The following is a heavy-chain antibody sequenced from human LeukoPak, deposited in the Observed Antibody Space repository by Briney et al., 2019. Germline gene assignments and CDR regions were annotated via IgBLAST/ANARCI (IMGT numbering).Heavy chain of an antibody. D-gene: IGHD6-13*01. CDR2: ISSSSSYI. V-gene: IGHV3-21*01. CDR3: ARDMIAAAGNQFDY. Sequence: PGGSLRLSCTASGFNFSSFAMSWVRQAPGKGLEWVSSISSSSSYINYADSVKGRFTISRDNAKNSLYLQMNSLRAEDTAVYYCARDMIAAAGNQFDYWGQGTLVTVSS. J-gene: IGHJ4*02. CDR1: GFNFSSFA.